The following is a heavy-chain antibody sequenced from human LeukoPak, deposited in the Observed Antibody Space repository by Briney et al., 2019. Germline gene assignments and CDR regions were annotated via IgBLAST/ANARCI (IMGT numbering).Heavy chain of an antibody. Sequence: GGSLRLSCAVSTFSVTRNSMNWVRQAPGKVLEWLSVIQSGGSTYYADSVRGRVTISRDDSKNTVLLQMTNLRVEDTAMYYCARDLPRGTLDVWGQGTMVIVSS. V-gene: IGHV3-53*01. D-gene: IGHD1-1*01. CDR3: ARDLPRGTLDV. CDR1: TFSVTRNS. J-gene: IGHJ3*01. CDR2: IQSGGST.